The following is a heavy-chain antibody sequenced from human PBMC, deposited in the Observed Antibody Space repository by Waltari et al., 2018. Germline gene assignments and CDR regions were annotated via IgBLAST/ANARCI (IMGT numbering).Heavy chain of an antibody. D-gene: IGHD4-17*01. Sequence: QVQLQESGPGLVKPSQTLSLTCTVSGGSISSGSYYWSWIRQPAGKGLEWIGRIYTSGSTNYNPSLKSRVTISVDTSKNQFSLKLSSVTAADTAVYYCARGRNGDYAFDYWGQGTLVTVSS. CDR1: GGSISSGSYY. J-gene: IGHJ4*02. V-gene: IGHV4-61*02. CDR3: ARGRNGDYAFDY. CDR2: IYTSGST.